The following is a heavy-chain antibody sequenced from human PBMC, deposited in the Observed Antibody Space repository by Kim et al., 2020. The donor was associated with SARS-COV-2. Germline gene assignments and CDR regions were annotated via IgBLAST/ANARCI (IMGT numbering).Heavy chain of an antibody. V-gene: IGHV4-31*03. CDR2: IYYSGST. D-gene: IGHD4-17*01. CDR3: ARAPNDYGDYKNKQLTSWYFDL. J-gene: IGHJ2*01. Sequence: SETLSLTCTVSGGSISSGGYYWSWIRQHPGKGLEWIGYIYYSGSTYYNPSLKSRVTISVDTSKNQFSLKLSSVTAADTAVYYCARAPNDYGDYKNKQLTSWYFDLWGRGTLVTVSS. CDR1: GGSISSGGYY.